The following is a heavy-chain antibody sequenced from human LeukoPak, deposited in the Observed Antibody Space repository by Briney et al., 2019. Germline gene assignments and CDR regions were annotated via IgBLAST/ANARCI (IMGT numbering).Heavy chain of an antibody. J-gene: IGHJ4*02. Sequence: GGSLRLSCAASGLTFSSYSMNWVRQAPGKGLEWVSSISSSSSYIYYADSVKGRFTISRDNAKNSLYLQMNSLRAEDTAVYYCARDLGSSGSYWGQGTLVTVSS. D-gene: IGHD6-19*01. CDR1: GLTFSSYS. CDR2: ISSSSSYI. CDR3: ARDLGSSGSY. V-gene: IGHV3-21*01.